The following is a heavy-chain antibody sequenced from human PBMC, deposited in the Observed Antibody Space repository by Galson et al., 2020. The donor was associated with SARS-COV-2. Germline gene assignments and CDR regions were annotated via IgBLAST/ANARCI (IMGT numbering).Heavy chain of an antibody. V-gene: IGHV3-74*01. Sequence: GGLRLSCATSGFTFNTYWMHWVRQVPGKGLVWVSRINSDGSMISYADSVKGRFTISRDNAKNTLYLQMNSLRAEDTALYYCARGLVGNTRYYYFAMDVWGQGTTVSVSS. J-gene: IGHJ6*02. CDR1: GFTFNTYW. CDR2: INSDGSMI. D-gene: IGHD1-26*01. CDR3: ARGLVGNTRYYYFAMDV.